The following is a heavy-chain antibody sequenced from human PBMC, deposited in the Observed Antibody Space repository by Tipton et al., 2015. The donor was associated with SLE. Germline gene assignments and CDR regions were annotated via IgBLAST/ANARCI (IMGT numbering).Heavy chain of an antibody. CDR1: GGSIRSSGYY. CDR2: LYNTGST. J-gene: IGHJ4*02. Sequence: TLSLTCTVSGGSIRSSGYYWSWIRQHPGKGLEWIGSLYNTGSTYYNPSLKSRVTISLDPSKRQFYLTLTSVTAADTAIYYCAKAPDYWGQGTLVTVSS. V-gene: IGHV4-39*07. CDR3: AKAPDY.